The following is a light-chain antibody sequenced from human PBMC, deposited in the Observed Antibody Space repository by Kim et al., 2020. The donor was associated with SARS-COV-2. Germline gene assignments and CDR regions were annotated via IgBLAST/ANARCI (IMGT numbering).Light chain of an antibody. CDR2: KAS. Sequence: DIQMTQSPSTLSASVGDRVTITCRASQSITTWLAWYQQKPGKAPKLLIYKASSLESGVPSRFSGSGSGTEFTLTISSLQPDDFATYCCQQYNSYPYTFGQGTKLEI. J-gene: IGKJ2*01. CDR3: QQYNSYPYT. V-gene: IGKV1-5*03. CDR1: QSITTW.